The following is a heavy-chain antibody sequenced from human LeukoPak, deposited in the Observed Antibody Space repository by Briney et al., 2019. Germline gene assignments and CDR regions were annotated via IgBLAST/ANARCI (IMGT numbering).Heavy chain of an antibody. CDR2: IIPIFGIA. V-gene: IGHV1-69*04. Sequence: ASVKVSCKASGGTFSSYAISWVRQPPGQGLEWMGRIIPIFGIANYAQKFQGRVTITADKSTSTAYMELSSLRSEDTAVYYCARLSGSAAGRPDPFDYWGQGTLVTVSS. J-gene: IGHJ4*02. CDR1: GGTFSSYA. CDR3: ARLSGSAAGRPDPFDY. D-gene: IGHD3-10*01.